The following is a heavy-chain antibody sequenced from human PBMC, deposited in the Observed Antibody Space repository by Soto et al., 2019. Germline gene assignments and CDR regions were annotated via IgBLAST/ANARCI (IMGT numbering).Heavy chain of an antibody. CDR1: GFTFRNYW. J-gene: IGHJ2*01. D-gene: IGHD3-3*01. CDR2: INQDGSGD. V-gene: IGHV3-7*05. CDR3: ARRITIFGVAIQRYFDL. Sequence: EVQLVESGGGLVQPGGSLRLTCADSGFTFRNYWMTWVRQAPGKGLEWVADINQDGSGDDYVGSVKGRFIISRDNAENSLYLQMNSLRAEYTAVYYCARRITIFGVAIQRYFDLWGRGTLVTVSS.